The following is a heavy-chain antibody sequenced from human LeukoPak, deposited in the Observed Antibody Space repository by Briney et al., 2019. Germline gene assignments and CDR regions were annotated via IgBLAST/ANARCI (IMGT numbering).Heavy chain of an antibody. J-gene: IGHJ4*02. V-gene: IGHV3-74*01. D-gene: IGHD3-22*01. Sequence: GGSLRLSCAASGFTFSSYWMHWVRQAPGKGLVWVSRINSDGSSTSYADSVKGRFTISRDNAKNTLYLQMNSLRAEDTAVYYCAREDYDSSGYYKWGQGTLVTVSS. CDR2: INSDGSST. CDR1: GFTFSSYW. CDR3: AREDYDSSGYYK.